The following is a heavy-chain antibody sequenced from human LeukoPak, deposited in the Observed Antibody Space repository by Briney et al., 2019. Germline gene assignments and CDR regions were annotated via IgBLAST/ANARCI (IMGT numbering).Heavy chain of an antibody. Sequence: ASVKVSCKASGYTFTSYGISWVRQAPGQGLEWMGWISAYNGNTNYAQKLQGRVTMTTDTSTSTAYMELRSLRSDDTAVYYCARDDRVVVPAAHDYYYGMDVWDQGTTVTVSS. CDR2: ISAYNGNT. J-gene: IGHJ6*02. V-gene: IGHV1-18*01. CDR1: GYTFTSYG. CDR3: ARDDRVVVPAAHDYYYGMDV. D-gene: IGHD2-2*01.